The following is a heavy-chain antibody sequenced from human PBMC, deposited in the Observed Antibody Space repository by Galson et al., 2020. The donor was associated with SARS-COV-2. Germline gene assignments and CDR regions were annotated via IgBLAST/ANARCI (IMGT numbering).Heavy chain of an antibody. CDR2: ISSSGSTI. V-gene: IGHV3-48*03. Sequence: TGGSLRLSCAASGFTFSSYEMNWVRQAPGKGLEWVSYISSSGSTIYYADSVKGRFTISRDNAKNSLYLQMNSLRAEDTAVYYCAREEYDSSGYIDAFDIWGQGTMATVSS. D-gene: IGHD3-22*01. CDR1: GFTFSSYE. J-gene: IGHJ3*02. CDR3: AREEYDSSGYIDAFDI.